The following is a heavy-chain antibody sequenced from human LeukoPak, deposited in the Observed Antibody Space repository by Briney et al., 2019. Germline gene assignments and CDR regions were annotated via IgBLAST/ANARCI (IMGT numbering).Heavy chain of an antibody. Sequence: PSETLSLTCTVSGGSISSYYWSWIRQPAGKGLEWIGRIYTSGSTNYNPSLKSRVTMSVDTSKNQFSLKLSSVTAADTAVYYCARDLPLSPGYSSGWDAFDIWGQGTMVTVSS. CDR1: GGSISSYY. J-gene: IGHJ3*02. V-gene: IGHV4-4*07. CDR2: IYTSGST. CDR3: ARDLPLSPGYSSGWDAFDI. D-gene: IGHD6-19*01.